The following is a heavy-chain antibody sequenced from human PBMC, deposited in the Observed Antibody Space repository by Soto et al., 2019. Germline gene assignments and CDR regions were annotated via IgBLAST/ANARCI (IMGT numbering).Heavy chain of an antibody. CDR1: GGYFSYYD. D-gene: IGHD5-12*01. CDR2: TYYSRNT. V-gene: IGHV4-59*01. J-gene: IGHJ2*01. Sequence: PSETLSLTWTVSGGYFSYYDWSWSRQPPGKGLEWIGSTYYSRNTHYNPSLMSRVTLSLDTSNSQFSLKLRSVTAADTAVYYCARGALVNILTTTSYWFFDLWGRGTQVTVSS. CDR3: ARGALVNILTTTSYWFFDL.